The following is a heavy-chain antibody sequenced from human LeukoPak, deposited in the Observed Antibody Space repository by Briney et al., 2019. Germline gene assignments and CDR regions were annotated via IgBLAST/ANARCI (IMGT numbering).Heavy chain of an antibody. J-gene: IGHJ4*02. V-gene: IGHV3-13*01. CDR2: IGTAGDT. CDR3: ARGDSVWFGEFSN. CDR1: VFTFSSYD. D-gene: IGHD3-10*01. Sequence: GGSLRLSCAASVFTFSSYDMHWVRRARGKGLEWVSAIGTAGDTYYPGSVKGRFTISRENAKNSLYLQMNSLRAGDTAVYYCARGDSVWFGEFSNWGQGTLVTVSS.